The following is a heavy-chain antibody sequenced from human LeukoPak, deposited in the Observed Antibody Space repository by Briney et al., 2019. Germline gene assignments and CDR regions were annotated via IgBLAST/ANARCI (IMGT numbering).Heavy chain of an antibody. CDR1: GYTFTSYY. CDR3: ARESKGDIAAAGRPWFDP. Sequence: ASVKVSCKASGYTFTSYYMHWVRQAPGQGLEWMGIINPSGGSTSYAQKFQGRVTMTRDTSTSTGYMELSSLRSEDTAVYYCARESKGDIAAAGRPWFDPWGQGTLVTVSS. J-gene: IGHJ5*02. D-gene: IGHD6-13*01. CDR2: INPSGGST. V-gene: IGHV1-46*01.